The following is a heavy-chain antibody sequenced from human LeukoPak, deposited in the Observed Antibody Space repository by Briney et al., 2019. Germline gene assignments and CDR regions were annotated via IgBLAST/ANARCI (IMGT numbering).Heavy chain of an antibody. Sequence: SQTLSLTCAVSGGSISSGGYSWSWIRQPPGKGLEWIGYIYHSGSTYYNPSLKSRVTISVDRSKNQFSLKLSSVTAADTAVYYCAQDYYYRSGYPPPPYFQHWGQGTLVTVSS. CDR3: AQDYYYRSGYPPPPYFQH. D-gene: IGHD3-22*01. V-gene: IGHV4-30-2*01. J-gene: IGHJ1*01. CDR2: IYHSGST. CDR1: GGSISSGGYS.